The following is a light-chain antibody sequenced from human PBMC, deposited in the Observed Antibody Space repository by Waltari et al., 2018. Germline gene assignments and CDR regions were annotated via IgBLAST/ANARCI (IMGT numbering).Light chain of an antibody. Sequence: EIVLTPSPGTLSLSPGESATLSCRASQSVGKYLVWYQQKPGQAPRLLIYDASTRATGIPDRFSGSGSGTDFSLTISRLEPEDFAVYYCQKYVNLPATFGQGTRVEIK. CDR1: QSVGKY. V-gene: IGKV3-20*01. J-gene: IGKJ1*01. CDR2: DAS. CDR3: QKYVNLPAT.